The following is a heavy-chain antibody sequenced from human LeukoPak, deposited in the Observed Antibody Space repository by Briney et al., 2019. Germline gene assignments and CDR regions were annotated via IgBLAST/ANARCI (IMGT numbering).Heavy chain of an antibody. D-gene: IGHD4-23*01. CDR1: GYTFTSYG. CDR3: ARVPKNDYGGNSGFDY. Sequence: ASVKVSCKASGYTFTSYGISWVRQAPGQGLEWMGWISAYNGNTNYAQKLQGRVTMTTDTSTSTAYMELRSLRSDDTAVYYCARVPKNDYGGNSGFDYWGQGTLVTVSS. CDR2: ISAYNGNT. J-gene: IGHJ4*02. V-gene: IGHV1-18*01.